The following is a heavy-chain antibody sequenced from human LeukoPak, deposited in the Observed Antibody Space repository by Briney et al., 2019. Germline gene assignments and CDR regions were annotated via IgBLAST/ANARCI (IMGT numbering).Heavy chain of an antibody. CDR2: IIPILGIA. D-gene: IGHD3-9*01. V-gene: IGHV1-69*04. Sequence: SVRVSCKASGGTFSSYAISWVRQAPGQGLEWMGRIIPILGIANYAQKFQGRVTITADKSTSTAYMELSSLRSEDTAVYYCARDLAEGLRYFDWLFSFDYWGQGTLVTVSS. J-gene: IGHJ4*02. CDR3: ARDLAEGLRYFDWLFSFDY. CDR1: GGTFSSYA.